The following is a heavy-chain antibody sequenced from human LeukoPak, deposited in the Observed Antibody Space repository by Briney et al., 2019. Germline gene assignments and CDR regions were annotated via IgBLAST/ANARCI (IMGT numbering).Heavy chain of an antibody. CDR1: GFTFSSYA. D-gene: IGHD2-21*02. CDR2: ISGSGGST. J-gene: IGHJ4*02. V-gene: IGHV3-23*01. CDR3: AKGGQVTNSQVDY. Sequence: GGSLRLSCAASGFTFSSYAMSWVRRAPGKGLEWASGISGSGGSTYYADPVKGRFTISRDNSKNTVYLEMNSLRAEDTAVYYCAKGGQVTNSQVDYWGQGTLVTVSS.